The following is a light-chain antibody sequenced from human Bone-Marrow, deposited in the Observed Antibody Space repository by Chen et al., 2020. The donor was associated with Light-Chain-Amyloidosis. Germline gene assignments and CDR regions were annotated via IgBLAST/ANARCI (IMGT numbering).Light chain of an antibody. V-gene: IGKV1-5*03. J-gene: IGKJ1*01. Sequence: DIQMTQSPSTLSASVGARVTITCRASQSISSWLAWYQQKPGKAPKLLIYKASSLESGVPSRFSGSGSGTEFTLTISSLQPDDFATYYCQQYKSYWTFGQGTKVEIK. CDR3: QQYKSYWT. CDR1: QSISSW. CDR2: KAS.